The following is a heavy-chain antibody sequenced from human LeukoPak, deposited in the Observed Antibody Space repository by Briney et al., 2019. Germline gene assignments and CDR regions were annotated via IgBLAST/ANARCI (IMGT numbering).Heavy chain of an antibody. CDR1: GLTFSTSG. J-gene: IGHJ4*02. CDR2: IGPTGTDR. Sequence: GGSLRLSCTASGLTFSTSGFNWVRQAPGKGLEWVASIGPTGTDRYHADSIKGLFTISRDNANNFLYLQMNSLRAEDTAVYYCATETNGRHYDYWGQGTLLTVSS. CDR3: ATETNGRHYDY. D-gene: IGHD1-14*01. V-gene: IGHV3-21*06.